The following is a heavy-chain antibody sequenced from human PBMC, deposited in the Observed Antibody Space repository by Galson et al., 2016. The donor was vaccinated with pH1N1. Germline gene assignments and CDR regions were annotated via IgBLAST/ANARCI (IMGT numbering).Heavy chain of an antibody. J-gene: IGHJ4*02. CDR3: ATDLYFYGSLRKLYFDY. CDR1: GDTLSQIS. D-gene: IGHD3-10*01. Sequence: SVKVSCKVSGDTLSQISIHWVRQAPGKGLEWMGGFDPQDGETSYAQKFQGRVSMTEDTATDTAYMEMSSLRSDDTAVYYCATDLYFYGSLRKLYFDYWGQGTL. V-gene: IGHV1-24*01. CDR2: FDPQDGET.